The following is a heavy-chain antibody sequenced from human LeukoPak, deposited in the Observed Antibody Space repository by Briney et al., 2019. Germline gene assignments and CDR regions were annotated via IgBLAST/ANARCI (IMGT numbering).Heavy chain of an antibody. CDR2: ISWNGGST. D-gene: IGHD2-15*01. CDR1: GFTFDDYT. V-gene: IGHV3-43*01. Sequence: PGGSLRLSCAASGFTFDDYTMHWVRQAPGKGLEWVSLISWNGGSTYYADSVKGRFTISRDNSKNSLYLQMNSLRTEDTALYYCAKGYCSGGSCYSSYMDVWGKGTTVTVSS. J-gene: IGHJ6*03. CDR3: AKGYCSGGSCYSSYMDV.